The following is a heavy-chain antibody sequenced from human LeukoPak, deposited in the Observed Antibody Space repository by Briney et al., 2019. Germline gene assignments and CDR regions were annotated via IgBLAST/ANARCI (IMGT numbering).Heavy chain of an antibody. D-gene: IGHD6-19*01. J-gene: IGHJ4*02. CDR3: ARGFLGGTDQYFDY. CDR2: IGGGGPTT. CDR1: GFTFSTYA. Sequence: GGSLRLSCAASGFTFSTYAMNWVRQAPAKGLEWVSTIGGGGPTTDYADSVKDRFTISRDNSKNTLYLQMNSLRAEDTAVYFCARGFLGGTDQYFDYWGQGTLVTVSS. V-gene: IGHV3-23*01.